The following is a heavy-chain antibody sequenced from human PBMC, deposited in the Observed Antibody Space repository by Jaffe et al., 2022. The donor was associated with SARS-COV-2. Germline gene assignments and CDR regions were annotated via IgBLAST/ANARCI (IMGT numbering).Heavy chain of an antibody. V-gene: IGHV3-11*01. Sequence: QVQLVESGGGLVKPGGSLRLSCAASGFTFSDYYMSWIRQAPGKGLEWVSYISSSGSTIYYADSVKGRFTISRDNAKNSLYLQMNSLRAEDTAVYYCARGVSYYDILTGYYNPGYYFDYWGQGTLVTVSS. J-gene: IGHJ4*02. CDR3: ARGVSYYDILTGYYNPGYYFDY. D-gene: IGHD3-9*01. CDR1: GFTFSDYY. CDR2: ISSSGSTI.